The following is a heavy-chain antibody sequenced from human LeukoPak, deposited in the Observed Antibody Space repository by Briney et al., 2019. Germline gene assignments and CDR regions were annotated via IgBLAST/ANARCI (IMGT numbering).Heavy chain of an antibody. CDR2: ISAYNGNT. CDR1: GYTFTSYG. V-gene: IGHV1-18*04. CDR3: ASLYSGYEPRRVRATTIDY. Sequence: ASVKVSCKASGYTFTSYGISWVRQAPGQGLEWMGWISAYNGNTNYAQKLQGRVTMTTDTSTSTAYMELRSLRSDDTAVYYCASLYSGYEPRRVRATTIDYWGQGTLVTVSS. J-gene: IGHJ4*02. D-gene: IGHD5-12*01.